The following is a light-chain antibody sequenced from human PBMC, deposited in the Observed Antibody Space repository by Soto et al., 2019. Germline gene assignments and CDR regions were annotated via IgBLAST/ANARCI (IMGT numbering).Light chain of an antibody. J-gene: IGKJ3*01. V-gene: IGKV2-30*01. CDR3: MQCTHWPPFT. CDR1: QSLVSSDGDPY. CDR2: DVS. Sequence: DVVLNQSPLSLPVTLGQPASISCRSSQSLVSSDGDPYLNWFQQRPGQSPRRRIYDVSKRDPGVADRFSGRVSGTDFTLKISRVEAGDFGVYYCMQCTHWPPFTFGPGTRVDFK.